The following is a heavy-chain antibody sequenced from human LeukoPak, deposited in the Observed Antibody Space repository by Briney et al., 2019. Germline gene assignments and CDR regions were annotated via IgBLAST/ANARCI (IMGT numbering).Heavy chain of an antibody. CDR1: GFTFSSYG. Sequence: GGSLRLSCAASGFTFSSYGMHWVRQAPGKGLEWVAVISYDGSNKYYADSVKGRFTISRDNSKNTLYLQMNSLRAEDTAVYYCAKGRHYYDSSGYYYWGQGTLVTVSS. CDR2: ISYDGSNK. V-gene: IGHV3-30*18. CDR3: AKGRHYYDSSGYYY. D-gene: IGHD3-22*01. J-gene: IGHJ4*02.